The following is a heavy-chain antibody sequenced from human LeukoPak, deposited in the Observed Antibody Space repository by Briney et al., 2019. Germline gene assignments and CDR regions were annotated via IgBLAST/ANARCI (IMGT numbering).Heavy chain of an antibody. CDR1: GFTFSSYA. D-gene: IGHD3-9*01. Sequence: GGSLRLSCAASGFTFSSYAMHWVRQAPGKGLEWVAVISYDGSNKYYADPVKGRFTISRDNSKNTLYLQMNSLRAEDTAVYYCARDSSIAYDILTRLDYWGQGTLVTVSS. J-gene: IGHJ4*02. CDR3: ARDSSIAYDILTRLDY. V-gene: IGHV3-30*04. CDR2: ISYDGSNK.